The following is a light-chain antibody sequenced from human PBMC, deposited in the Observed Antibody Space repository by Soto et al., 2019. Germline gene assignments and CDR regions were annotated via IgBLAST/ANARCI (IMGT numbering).Light chain of an antibody. CDR2: DAS. Sequence: AIQLTQSPSSLSASVGDRVTITCRASQGISSALSWYQQKPGKAPKLLIYDASSFESGVPSRFSGSGSRTDFTLTISSLQPEDFATYYCQQFNSYPYTFGQGTKLEIK. V-gene: IGKV1-13*02. CDR1: QGISSA. CDR3: QQFNSYPYT. J-gene: IGKJ2*01.